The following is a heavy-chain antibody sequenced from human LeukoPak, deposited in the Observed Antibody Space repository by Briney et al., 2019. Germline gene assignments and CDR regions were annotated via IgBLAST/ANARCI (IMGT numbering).Heavy chain of an antibody. CDR1: GFTFSSYG. J-gene: IGHJ4*02. Sequence: GGSLRLSCAASGFTFSSYGMHWVRQAPGGGLEWVSGIGGDGGGGTYYADSVKGRFAISRDNSKSTLYLQMNSLRVEDTAVYYCVKDFGRNLGGPGYWGRGTLVTVSS. D-gene: IGHD3-10*01. V-gene: IGHV3-23*01. CDR3: VKDFGRNLGGPGY. CDR2: IGGDGGGGT.